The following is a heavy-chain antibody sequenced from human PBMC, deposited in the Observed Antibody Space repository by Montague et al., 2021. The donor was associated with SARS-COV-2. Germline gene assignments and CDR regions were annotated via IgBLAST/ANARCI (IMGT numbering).Heavy chain of an antibody. CDR3: AREYRIELWQTNWYFGL. D-gene: IGHD3-16*01. CDR2: IYHSGNT. J-gene: IGHJ2*01. Sequence: SETLSLTCSVSGGSISGYYWSWIRQPPGKGLEWIGYIYHSGNTKYNPSLKSRVSISVDTSKNQSSLRLSSATAADTAVYYCAREYRIELWQTNWYFGLWGRGTLVTVSS. CDR1: GGSISGYY. V-gene: IGHV4-59*01.